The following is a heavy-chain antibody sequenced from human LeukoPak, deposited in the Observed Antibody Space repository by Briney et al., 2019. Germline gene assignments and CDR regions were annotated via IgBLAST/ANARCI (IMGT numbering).Heavy chain of an antibody. CDR2: IYKSGST. J-gene: IGHJ4*02. Sequence: SETLSLTCTVFGGSISSYYWSWIRQPPGKGLEWIGNIYKSGSTNYNPSLKSRVTISVDLSKKQFSLKLISVTAADTAVYYCARQGGYASPFDFWGQGTLVTVSS. CDR3: ARQGGYASPFDF. V-gene: IGHV4-59*08. D-gene: IGHD5-12*01. CDR1: GGSISSYY.